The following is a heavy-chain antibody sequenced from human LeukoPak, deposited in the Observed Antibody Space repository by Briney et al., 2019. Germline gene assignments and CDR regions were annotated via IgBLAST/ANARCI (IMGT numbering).Heavy chain of an antibody. V-gene: IGHV3-11*06. D-gene: IGHD6-13*01. J-gene: IGHJ4*02. CDR3: ARDGYSSSWYWLDY. Sequence: GGSLRLSCAASGFTFSDYYMSWIRQAPGKGLEWVSYISSSSSYTNYADSVKGRFTISRDNAKNSLYLQMNSLRAEDTAVYYCARDGYSSSWYWLDYWGQRTLVTVSS. CDR1: GFTFSDYY. CDR2: ISSSSSYT.